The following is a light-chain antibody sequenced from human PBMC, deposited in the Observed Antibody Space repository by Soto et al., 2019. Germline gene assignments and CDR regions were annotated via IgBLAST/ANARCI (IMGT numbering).Light chain of an antibody. CDR2: DAS. V-gene: IGKV3-11*01. J-gene: IGKJ5*01. Sequence: EIVLTQSPATLSLSPGERATLSCVVSQSVSSSLAWYQQKPGQAPRLLIYDASNRATGIPARFSGSGSGTDFTLTISSLEPEDFAVYYCQQRGVWPPITFGQGTRLEIK. CDR3: QQRGVWPPIT. CDR1: QSVSSS.